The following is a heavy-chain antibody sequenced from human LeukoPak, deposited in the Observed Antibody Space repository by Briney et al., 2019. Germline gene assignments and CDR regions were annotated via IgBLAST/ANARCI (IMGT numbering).Heavy chain of an antibody. CDR1: GFTFSNAW. V-gene: IGHV3-15*01. CDR2: IKSKTDGGTT. Sequence: PGGSLRLSCAASGFTFSNAWMSWVRQAPGKGLEWVGRIKSKTDGGTTDYAAPVKGRFTISRDDSKNTLYLQMNSPKTEDTAVYYCTTVARGYYYDSSGYFLLWGQGTLVTVSS. CDR3: TTVARGYYYDSSGYFLL. D-gene: IGHD3-22*01. J-gene: IGHJ4*02.